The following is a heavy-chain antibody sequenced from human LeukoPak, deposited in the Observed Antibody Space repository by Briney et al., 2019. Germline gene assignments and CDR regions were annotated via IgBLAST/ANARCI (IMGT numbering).Heavy chain of an antibody. CDR1: GGSISSGGYY. V-gene: IGHV4-31*03. D-gene: IGHD3-22*01. CDR2: IYYSGST. J-gene: IGHJ5*02. Sequence: SGTLSLTCTVSGGSISSGGYYWSWIRQHPGTGLEWIGFIYYSGSTYYNPSLKSRVTISVDTSKNQFSLKLSSVTAADTAVYYCARRYSYDSSGYFWFDPWGQGTLVTVSS. CDR3: ARRYSYDSSGYFWFDP.